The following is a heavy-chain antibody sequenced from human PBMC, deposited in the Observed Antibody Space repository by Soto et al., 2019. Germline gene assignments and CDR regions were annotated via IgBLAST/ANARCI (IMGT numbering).Heavy chain of an antibody. D-gene: IGHD6-19*01. CDR3: ARDKGYLLSSGWLDY. J-gene: IGHJ4*02. Sequence: VGSLILSCAASGFTFSSYGRHWVSPAPGKGLEWVAVIGYDGSNKYYADSVKGRFTISRDNSKNTLYLQMNSLRAEDTAVYYCARDKGYLLSSGWLDYWGQGTLVTVSS. V-gene: IGHV3-33*01. CDR1: GFTFSSYG. CDR2: IGYDGSNK.